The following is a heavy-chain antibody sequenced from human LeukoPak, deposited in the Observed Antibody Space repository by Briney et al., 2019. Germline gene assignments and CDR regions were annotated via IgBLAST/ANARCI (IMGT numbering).Heavy chain of an antibody. D-gene: IGHD6-19*01. J-gene: IGHJ4*02. CDR1: GGSISSYY. V-gene: IGHV4-59*08. CDR3: AQDGGMAGTKS. CDR2: IYYSGST. Sequence: SETLSLTCTVSGGSISSYYWSWIRQPPGKGLEWIGYIYYSGSTNYNPSLKSRVTISVDTSKNQFSLKLSSVTAADTAVYYCAQDGGMAGTKSWGQGTLVTVSS.